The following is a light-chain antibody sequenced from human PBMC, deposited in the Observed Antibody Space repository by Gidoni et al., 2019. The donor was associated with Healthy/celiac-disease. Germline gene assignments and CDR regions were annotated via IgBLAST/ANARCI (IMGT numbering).Light chain of an antibody. J-gene: IGLJ2*01. Sequence: SYELTQPPSVSVSPGQTASITCSGDKWGDKYACWYQQKPGQSPVLVIYQDSQRPSGIPERFSGSNSGNTATLTISGTQAMDEADYYCQAWDSSTAVFGGGTKLTVL. CDR2: QDS. CDR3: QAWDSSTAV. V-gene: IGLV3-1*01. CDR1: KWGDKY.